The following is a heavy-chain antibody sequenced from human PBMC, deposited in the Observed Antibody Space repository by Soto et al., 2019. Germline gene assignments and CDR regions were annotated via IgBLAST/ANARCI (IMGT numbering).Heavy chain of an antibody. V-gene: IGHV4-39*01. D-gene: IGHD3-10*01. CDR3: FRHAGATPIDY. CDR2: IYYSGST. J-gene: IGHJ4*02. CDR1: GGSISSSSYY. Sequence: PAETLSLTCTASGGSISSSSYYWGWIRKPPGKGLEWIGSIYYSGSTYYNPSLKSRVTISVDTSKNQFSLKLSSVTAADTAVYYFFRHAGATPIDYLGQRTLLTISS.